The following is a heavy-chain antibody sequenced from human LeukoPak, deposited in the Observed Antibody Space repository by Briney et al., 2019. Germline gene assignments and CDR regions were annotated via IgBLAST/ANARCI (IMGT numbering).Heavy chain of an antibody. Sequence: GGSLRLSCAASGFTSSSYAMSWVRQAPGKGLEWVSAISGSGGSTYYADSVKGRFTISRDNSKNTLYLQMNSLRAEDTAVYYCAKDNYYDSSGYYAFDIWGQGTMVTVSS. CDR1: GFTSSSYA. V-gene: IGHV3-23*01. CDR2: ISGSGGST. J-gene: IGHJ3*02. CDR3: AKDNYYDSSGYYAFDI. D-gene: IGHD3-22*01.